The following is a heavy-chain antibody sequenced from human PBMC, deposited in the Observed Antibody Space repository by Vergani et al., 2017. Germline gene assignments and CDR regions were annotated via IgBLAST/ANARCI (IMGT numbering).Heavy chain of an antibody. J-gene: IGHJ4*02. CDR1: GYTFTSYY. CDR2: INPSGGST. D-gene: IGHD3-10*01. Sequence: QVQLVQSGAEVKKPGASVKVSCKASGYTFTSYYMHWVRQAPGQGLEWMGIINPSGGSTSYAQKFQGRVTMTRDASTSTVYMELSSVGSEDTAVYYCARESVEGGKGRDIDYWGQGTLVTVSS. CDR3: ARESVEGGKGRDIDY. V-gene: IGHV1-46*01.